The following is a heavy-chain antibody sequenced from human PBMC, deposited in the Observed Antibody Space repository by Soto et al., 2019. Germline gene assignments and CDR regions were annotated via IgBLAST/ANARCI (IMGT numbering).Heavy chain of an antibody. CDR2: IYYNGNT. V-gene: IGHV4-31*03. CDR1: GGSLSSRDFY. D-gene: IGHD3-10*01. CDR3: ARDKGGAALKGSGMDV. Sequence: QVQLQESGPGLVKPSQTLSLSCSVSGGSLSSRDFYWSWLRHHPEKGLEWIGSIYYNGNTYYNPSLKSRVTMSLDTSMNEFSLRLTSVTAADTAVYYCARDKGGAALKGSGMDVWGQGTMVTVSS. J-gene: IGHJ6*02.